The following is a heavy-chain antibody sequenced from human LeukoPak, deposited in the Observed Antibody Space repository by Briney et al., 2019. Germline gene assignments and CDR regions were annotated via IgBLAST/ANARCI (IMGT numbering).Heavy chain of an antibody. CDR1: GGSINSTTYY. CDR2: LCYSGRT. CDR3: ARLGSYGGNSYFDY. D-gene: IGHD4-23*01. Sequence: PSVTLSLICTVSGGSINSTTYYWGWIRQPPGKGPEWIGSLCYSGRTYYSPSLKSRLTISVDTSKSQFSLKLTSVTAADTAVYYCARLGSYGGNSYFDYWGQGTLVTVSS. J-gene: IGHJ4*02. V-gene: IGHV4-39*01.